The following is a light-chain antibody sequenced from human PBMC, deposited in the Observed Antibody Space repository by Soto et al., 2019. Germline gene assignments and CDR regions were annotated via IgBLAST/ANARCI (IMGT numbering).Light chain of an antibody. J-gene: IGLJ3*02. CDR1: SSNIGSNT. Sequence: QSVLTQPPSASGTPGQRVTISCSGSSSNIGSNTVNWYQQLPGTAPKVLIYNNNQRPSGVPDRFSGSKSGTSASLAISGLQSEDEADYYCAAWDDSRNGVVFGGGTKLTVL. CDR2: NNN. CDR3: AAWDDSRNGVV. V-gene: IGLV1-44*01.